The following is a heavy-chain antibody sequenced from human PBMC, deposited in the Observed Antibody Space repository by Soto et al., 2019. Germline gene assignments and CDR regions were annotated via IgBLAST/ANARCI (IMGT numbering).Heavy chain of an antibody. D-gene: IGHD6-6*01. V-gene: IGHV1-18*01. CDR2: ISAYNGNT. Sequence: ASVKVSCKASGYTFTSYGISWVRQAPGQGLEWMGWISAYNGNTNYAQKLQGRVTMTTDTSTSTAYMELRSLRSDDTAVYYCARGGYSSSSADVYYYYYGMNVWGQGTTVTVSS. CDR1: GYTFTSYG. CDR3: ARGGYSSSSADVYYYYYGMNV. J-gene: IGHJ6*02.